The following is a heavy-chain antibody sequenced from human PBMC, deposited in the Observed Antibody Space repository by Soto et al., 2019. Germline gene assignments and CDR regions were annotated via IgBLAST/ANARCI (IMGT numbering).Heavy chain of an antibody. J-gene: IGHJ4*02. CDR2: TYYRSKWYN. CDR3: ASGRDWNYEYYFDY. V-gene: IGHV6-1*01. Sequence: KQSQTLSLTCAISGDSVSSNSAAWNWIRQSPSRGLEWLGRTYYRSKWYNDYAVSVKSRITINPDTSKNQFSLQLNSVTPEDTAVYYCASGRDWNYEYYFDYWGQGTLVTVSS. CDR1: GDSVSSNSAA. D-gene: IGHD1-7*01.